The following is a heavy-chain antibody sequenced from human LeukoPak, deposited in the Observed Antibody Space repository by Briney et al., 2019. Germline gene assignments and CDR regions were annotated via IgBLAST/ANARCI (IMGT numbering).Heavy chain of an antibody. V-gene: IGHV3-23*01. Sequence: RGSLRLSCAASGFTFSSYAMSWVRQAPGKGLEWVSAISGSGGSTYYADSVKGRFTISRDNSKNTLYLQMNSLRAEDTAVYYCAKDSLPPPFYYDSSGYPYDYWGQGTLVTVSS. CDR3: AKDSLPPPFYYDSSGYPYDY. D-gene: IGHD3-22*01. CDR2: ISGSGGST. CDR1: GFTFSSYA. J-gene: IGHJ4*02.